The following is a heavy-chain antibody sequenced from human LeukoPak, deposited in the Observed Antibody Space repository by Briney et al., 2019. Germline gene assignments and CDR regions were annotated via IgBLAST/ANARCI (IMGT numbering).Heavy chain of an antibody. V-gene: IGHV3-23*01. CDR3: AKAPANYVDTAMGTFDY. D-gene: IGHD5-18*01. J-gene: IGHJ4*02. CDR1: GFPFSDYV. CDR2: ITASGDST. Sequence: GGSLRLSCAASGFPFSDYVMIWVRQPPGKGLEWVSGITASGDSTFYGDSVKGRFTMSRDNSKNTLYLQMNSLRAEDTAVYYCAKAPANYVDTAMGTFDYWGQGTLVTVSS.